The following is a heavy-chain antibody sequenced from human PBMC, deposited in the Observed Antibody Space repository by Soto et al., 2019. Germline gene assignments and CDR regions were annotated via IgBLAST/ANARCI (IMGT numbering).Heavy chain of an antibody. D-gene: IGHD3-16*01. Sequence: SETLSLTCTVSGCSISSYYWSWIRQPPGKGLEWIGYIYYSGSTNYNPSLKSRVTISVDTSKNQFSLKLSSVTAADTAVYYCARQRNVDYMDVWGKGTTVTVSS. CDR3: ARQRNVDYMDV. J-gene: IGHJ6*03. V-gene: IGHV4-59*08. CDR2: IYYSGST. CDR1: GCSISSYY.